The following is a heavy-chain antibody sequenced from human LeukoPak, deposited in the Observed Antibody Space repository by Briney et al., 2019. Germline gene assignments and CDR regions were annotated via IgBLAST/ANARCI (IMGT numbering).Heavy chain of an antibody. CDR3: ARFASYCSGGSCYSASYYYYGMDV. CDR1: GGSISSNF. CDR2: IYSSGST. J-gene: IGHJ6*02. Sequence: SETLSLICTVSGGSISSNFWSSIRQPAGKGLEWIGRIYSSGSTYYNPSLKSRVTMSVDTSKNQFSLKLSSATAADTAIYYCARFASYCSGGSCYSASYYYYGMDVWGQGTTVTVSS. D-gene: IGHD2-15*01. V-gene: IGHV4-4*07.